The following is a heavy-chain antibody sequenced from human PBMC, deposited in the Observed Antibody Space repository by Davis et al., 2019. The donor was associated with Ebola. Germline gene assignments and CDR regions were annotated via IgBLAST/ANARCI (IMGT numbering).Heavy chain of an antibody. V-gene: IGHV4-34*01. CDR1: GGSFSGYY. Sequence: PGGSLRLSCAVYGGSFSGYYWSWIRQPPGKGLEWIGEINHSGSTNYNPSLKSRVTISVDTSKKQFSLALSSVTAADTAVYYCARGAWYDIVTGYSGSETTPFDYWGQGTLITVSS. CDR2: INHSGST. J-gene: IGHJ4*02. CDR3: ARGAWYDIVTGYSGSETTPFDY. D-gene: IGHD3-9*01.